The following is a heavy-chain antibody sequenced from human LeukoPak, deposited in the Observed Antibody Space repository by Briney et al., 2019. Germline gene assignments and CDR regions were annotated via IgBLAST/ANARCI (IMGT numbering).Heavy chain of an antibody. CDR2: MNPKSGNT. V-gene: IGHV1-8*01. CDR3: TRNVYNIGAFDM. J-gene: IGHJ3*02. Sequence: GASVKVSCKASGYTFSSYDINWVRQATGQGLEWMGWMNPKSGNTGYAKKFQGRVTMTRDTSISTVYMELSSLRSEDTAVYYCTRNVYNIGAFDMWGQGTKVTVSS. D-gene: IGHD5-24*01. CDR1: GYTFSSYD.